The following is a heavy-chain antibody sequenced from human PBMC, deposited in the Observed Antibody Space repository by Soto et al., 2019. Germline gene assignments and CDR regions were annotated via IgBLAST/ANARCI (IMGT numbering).Heavy chain of an antibody. J-gene: IGHJ3*02. CDR3: VRDQLYYYDIFGRPLNGFDI. CDR1: GVPFSGYA. CDR2: ISYDGSNK. Sequence: TGGSLRLSCAASGVPFSGYAMHWVRQAPGKGLEWVAVISYDGSNKYYTDSVKGRFTISRDNAENSLYLQMNSLGAEDTALYYCVRDQLYYYDIFGRPLNGFDIWGQGTMVTVSS. D-gene: IGHD3-22*01. V-gene: IGHV3-30-3*01.